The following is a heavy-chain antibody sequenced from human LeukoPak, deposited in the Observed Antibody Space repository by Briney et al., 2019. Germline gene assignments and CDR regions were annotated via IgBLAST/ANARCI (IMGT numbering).Heavy chain of an antibody. V-gene: IGHV4-34*01. D-gene: IGHD2-21*02. CDR2: INHSGST. Sequence: SQTLSLTCAVYGGSFSGYYWSWLRQPPGQGLEWNGEINHSGSTNYNPSLKSRVTISVDTSKNQFSLKLSSVTAADTAVYYSARWVTGLDHWGQGTLVTVSS. J-gene: IGHJ4*02. CDR3: ARWVTGLDH. CDR1: GGSFSGYY.